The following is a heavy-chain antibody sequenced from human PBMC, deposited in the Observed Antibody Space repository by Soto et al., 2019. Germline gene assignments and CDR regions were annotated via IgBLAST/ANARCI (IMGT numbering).Heavy chain of an antibody. CDR1: GGSVSSGSYY. CDR3: AREGIAALFDY. Sequence: PSETLSLTCTVSGGSVSSGSYYWSWIRQPPGKGLEWIGYIYYSGSTNYNPSLKSRVTISVDTSKNQFSLKLSSVTAADTAVYYCAREGIAALFDYWGQGTLVTVSS. J-gene: IGHJ4*02. D-gene: IGHD6-6*01. V-gene: IGHV4-61*01. CDR2: IYYSGST.